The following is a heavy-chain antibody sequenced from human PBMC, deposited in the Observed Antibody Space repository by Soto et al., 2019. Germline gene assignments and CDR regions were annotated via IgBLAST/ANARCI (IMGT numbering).Heavy chain of an antibody. D-gene: IGHD2-21*01. CDR3: VREIASRL. J-gene: IGHJ6*04. CDR1: GFTFTSYW. V-gene: IGHV3-7*01. CDR2: INKDGSEK. Sequence: EVQVVESGGGLVQPGGSLRLSCAASGFTFTSYWMTWVRQAPGRGLEWVANINKDGSEKSYVDSVKGRFTISRDNAKSSLYLQISRLSADTAVYYCVREIASRLWGKGTTVIVSS.